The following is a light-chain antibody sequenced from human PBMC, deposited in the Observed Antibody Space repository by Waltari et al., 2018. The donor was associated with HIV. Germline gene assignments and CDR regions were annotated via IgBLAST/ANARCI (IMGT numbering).Light chain of an antibody. CDR3: DSRDSNDKHHV. Sequence: SSDRTQDPAVSVALGQPARSTCLGDSLRRYAANWYQQKHGQAPVVVKYGKDKRPSVIPDRFSCSGSGNSGALTITGAPAEDESVYYCDSRDSNDKHHVFGTGTYVTV. J-gene: IGLJ1*01. V-gene: IGLV3-19*01. CDR2: GKD. CDR1: SLRRYA.